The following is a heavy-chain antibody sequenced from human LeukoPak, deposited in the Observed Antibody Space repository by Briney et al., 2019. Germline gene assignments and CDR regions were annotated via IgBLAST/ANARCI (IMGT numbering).Heavy chain of an antibody. V-gene: IGHV1-2*06. Sequence: ASVKVSCKASGYTFTGYYMHWVRQAPGQGLEWMGRINPNSGGTNYAQKFQGMVTMTRDTSISTAYMELSRLRSDDTAVYYCARAGYYYDSSGYYYVGVDYWGQGTLVTVSS. CDR1: GYTFTGYY. CDR2: INPNSGGT. J-gene: IGHJ4*02. CDR3: ARAGYYYDSSGYYYVGVDY. D-gene: IGHD3-22*01.